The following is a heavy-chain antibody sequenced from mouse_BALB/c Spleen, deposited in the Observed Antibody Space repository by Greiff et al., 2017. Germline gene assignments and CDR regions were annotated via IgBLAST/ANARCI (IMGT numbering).Heavy chain of an antibody. J-gene: IGHJ4*01. Sequence: EVKLMESGGGLVQPGGSRKLSCAASGFTFSSFGMHWVRQAPEKGLEWVAYISSGSSTIYYADTVKGRFTISRDNPKNTLFLQITSLRSEDTAMYYCAREGDAVPYYYAMDYWGQGTSVTVSS. D-gene: IGHD3-3*01. CDR2: ISSGSSTI. CDR1: GFTFSSFG. CDR3: AREGDAVPYYYAMDY. V-gene: IGHV5-17*02.